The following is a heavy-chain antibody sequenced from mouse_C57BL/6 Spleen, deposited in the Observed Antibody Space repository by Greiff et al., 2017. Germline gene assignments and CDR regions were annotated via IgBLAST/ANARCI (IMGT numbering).Heavy chain of an antibody. V-gene: IGHV3-6*01. CDR1: GYSITSGYY. CDR3: ARATVVARAYFDV. D-gene: IGHD1-1*01. Sequence: EVKLEESGPGLAKPSQSLSLTCSVTGYSITSGYYWNWIRQFPGNKLEWMGYISYDGSNNYNPSLKNRISITRDTSKNQLFLKLNSVTTEDTATYYCARATVVARAYFDVWGTGTTVTVSS. CDR2: ISYDGSN. J-gene: IGHJ1*03.